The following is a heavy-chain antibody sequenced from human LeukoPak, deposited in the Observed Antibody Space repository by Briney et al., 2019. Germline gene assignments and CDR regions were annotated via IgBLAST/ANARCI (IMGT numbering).Heavy chain of an antibody. Sequence: SETLSLTCTVSAGSISSYYWSLIRQPPGKGLEWIGYIYYSGSTNYNPSLKSRVTISVDTSKNQFSLKLSSVTAADTAVYYCARAVPDCSGGSCYSEGFDYWGQGTLVTVSS. V-gene: IGHV4-59*01. D-gene: IGHD2-15*01. CDR3: ARAVPDCSGGSCYSEGFDY. CDR2: IYYSGST. CDR1: AGSISSYY. J-gene: IGHJ4*02.